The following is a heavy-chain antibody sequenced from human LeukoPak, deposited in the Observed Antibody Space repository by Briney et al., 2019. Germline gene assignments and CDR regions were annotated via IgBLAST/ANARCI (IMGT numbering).Heavy chain of an antibody. CDR1: GFTFDDYA. J-gene: IGHJ4*02. CDR2: ISWNSGSI. V-gene: IGHV3-9*01. D-gene: IGHD3-22*01. CDR3: ARAPDYYYDSSGYLVY. Sequence: PGGSLRLSCAASGFTFDDYAMHWVRQAPGKGLEWVSGISWNSGSIGYADSVKGRFTISRDNAKNSLYLQMNSLRAEDTAVYYCARAPDYYYDSSGYLVYWGQGTLVTVSS.